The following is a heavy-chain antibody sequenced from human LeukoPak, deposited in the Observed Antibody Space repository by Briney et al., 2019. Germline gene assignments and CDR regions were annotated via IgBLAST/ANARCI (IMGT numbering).Heavy chain of an antibody. Sequence: TASETLSLTCTVSGGSISSSSYYWGWIRQPPGKGLEWIGSIYYSGSTYYNPSLKSRVTISVDTSKNQFSLKLSSVTAADTAVYYCARHVWDSGYYYIFALEYFQHWGQGTLVTVSS. CDR1: GGSISSSSYY. D-gene: IGHD3-22*01. J-gene: IGHJ1*01. CDR3: ARHVWDSGYYYIFALEYFQH. CDR2: IYYSGST. V-gene: IGHV4-39*01.